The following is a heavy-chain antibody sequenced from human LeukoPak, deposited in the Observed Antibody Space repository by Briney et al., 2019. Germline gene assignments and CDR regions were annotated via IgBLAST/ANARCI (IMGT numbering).Heavy chain of an antibody. Sequence: GGSLRLSCAASGFTLSTYGMNWVRQTPGKGLEWVSAISGSGGSTYYADSVKGRFTISRDNSKNTLYLQMNSLRAEDTAVYYCAKGYDFWSGAGFGMDVWGQGTTVTVSS. CDR1: GFTLSTYG. D-gene: IGHD3-3*01. CDR3: AKGYDFWSGAGFGMDV. J-gene: IGHJ6*02. CDR2: ISGSGGST. V-gene: IGHV3-23*01.